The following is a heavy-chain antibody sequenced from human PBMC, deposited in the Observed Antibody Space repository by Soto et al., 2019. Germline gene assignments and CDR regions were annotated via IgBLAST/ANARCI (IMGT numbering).Heavy chain of an antibody. D-gene: IGHD6-13*01. CDR3: ARDPSEAAAGLGYYYYGMDV. CDR2: IGTAGDT. CDR1: GVPFSSYD. Sequence: GWSLRLSCAASGVPFSSYDMHGVRKATGKGLEWVSAIGTAGDTYYPGSVKGRFTISRENAKNSLYLQMNSLRAEDTAVYYCARDPSEAAAGLGYYYYGMDVWGQGTTVTVSS. V-gene: IGHV3-13*01. J-gene: IGHJ6*02.